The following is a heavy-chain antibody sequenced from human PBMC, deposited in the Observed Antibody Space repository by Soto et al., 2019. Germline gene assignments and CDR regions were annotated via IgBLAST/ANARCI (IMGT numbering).Heavy chain of an antibody. J-gene: IGHJ4*02. CDR2: ISYDGSNK. D-gene: IGHD2-21*02. V-gene: IGHV3-30*18. CDR3: AKDGYPYCAGDCYSEYFDY. Sequence: QVQLVESGGGVVQPGRSLRLSCAASGFTFSSYGMHCVRQAPGKGLEWVAVISYDGSNKYYADSVKGRFTISRDNSKNTLFLQMNSLRTEDTAVYYCAKDGYPYCAGDCYSEYFDYWGPGTLVTVSS. CDR1: GFTFSSYG.